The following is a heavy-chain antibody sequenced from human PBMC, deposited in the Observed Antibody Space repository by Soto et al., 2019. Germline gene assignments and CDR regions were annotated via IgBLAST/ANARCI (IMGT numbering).Heavy chain of an antibody. CDR2: ISYDGSNK. CDR3: AKDRGGSDPESYYFFGMDV. D-gene: IGHD1-26*01. CDR1: GFTFRSYG. J-gene: IGHJ6*02. V-gene: IGHV3-30*18. Sequence: QVPLVESGGGVVQPGKSLRLSCAVSGFTFRSYGMHWVRQAPGKGLEWVAVISYDGSNKYYADSVKGRFTMSRDNSKNTLFLQMNSPRNEDTAVYYCAKDRGGSDPESYYFFGMDVWGQGTTVTVSS.